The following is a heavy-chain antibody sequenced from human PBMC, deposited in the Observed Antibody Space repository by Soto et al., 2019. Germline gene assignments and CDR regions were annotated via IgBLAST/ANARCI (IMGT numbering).Heavy chain of an antibody. V-gene: IGHV3-30*18. D-gene: IGHD6-13*01. J-gene: IGHJ5*02. CDR1: GFDFNTYG. Sequence: QVQLVESGGGVVQPGRSLRLSCAASGFDFNTYGLHWVRQAPGKGLEWVAAISFDGGSQYYADSVKGRFTVSRDKSNSTLYLQMNSLGAEDTATHFCAKDSSVTAAGSGGWFDPWGPGTLVIVSS. CDR3: AKDSSVTAAGSGGWFDP. CDR2: ISFDGGSQ.